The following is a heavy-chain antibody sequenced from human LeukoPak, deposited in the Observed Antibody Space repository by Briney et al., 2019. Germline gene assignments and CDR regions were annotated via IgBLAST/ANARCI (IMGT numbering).Heavy chain of an antibody. CDR3: ARDGLLDIVVVPADPFGNWFDP. CDR2: IIPIFGTA. Sequence: SVKVSCKASGGTFSSYAISWVRQAPGQGLEWMGGIIPIFGTANYAQKFQGRVTITADESTSTAYMELSSLRSEDTAVYYCARDGLLDIVVVPADPFGNWFDPWSQGTLVTVSS. D-gene: IGHD2-2*03. CDR1: GGTFSSYA. V-gene: IGHV1-69*01. J-gene: IGHJ5*02.